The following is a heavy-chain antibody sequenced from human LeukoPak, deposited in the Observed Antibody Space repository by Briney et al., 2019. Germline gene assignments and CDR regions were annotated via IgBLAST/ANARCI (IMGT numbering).Heavy chain of an antibody. CDR3: AALYCSSTNCLEY. V-gene: IGHV3-74*01. CDR2: ISPDGRST. CDR1: GFTFSSYW. Sequence: GGSLRLSCAASGFTFSSYWMHWVRQAPGKGLVWVARISPDGRSTDYTDSMKGRFTISRDNAKNTLYLQLNSLRAEDTALHYCAALYCSSTNCLEYWGQGTLVTVSS. D-gene: IGHD2-2*01. J-gene: IGHJ4*02.